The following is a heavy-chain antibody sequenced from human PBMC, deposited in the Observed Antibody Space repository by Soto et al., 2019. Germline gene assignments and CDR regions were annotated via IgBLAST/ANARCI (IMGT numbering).Heavy chain of an antibody. J-gene: IGHJ4*02. V-gene: IGHV3-33*05. CDR1: GFTFNSYG. D-gene: IGHD2-21*02. CDR3: ATELPNGDCRFDY. CDR2: ISYNGGYQ. Sequence: GGSLRLSCSASGFTFNSYGMHWVRQAPGKGLEWVAVISYNGGYQHYIDSVKGRFAISRDNPKNTLYLQMNSLTAEDTAVYYCATELPNGDCRFDYWGQGTLVTVSS.